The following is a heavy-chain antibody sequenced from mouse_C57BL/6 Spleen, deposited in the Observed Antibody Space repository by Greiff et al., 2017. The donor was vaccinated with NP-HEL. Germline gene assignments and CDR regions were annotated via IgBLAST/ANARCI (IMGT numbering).Heavy chain of an antibody. CDR2: IWGDGST. CDR3: ATCDGYYLFAY. D-gene: IGHD2-3*01. J-gene: IGHJ3*01. CDR1: GFSLTSYG. Sequence: VKLMESGPGLVAPSQSLSITCTVSGFSLTSYGVSWVRQPPGKGLEWLGVIWGDGSTNYHSALISRLSISKDNSKSQVFLRRNSLQTDDTATYYCATCDGYYLFAYWGQGTLVTVSA. V-gene: IGHV2-3*01.